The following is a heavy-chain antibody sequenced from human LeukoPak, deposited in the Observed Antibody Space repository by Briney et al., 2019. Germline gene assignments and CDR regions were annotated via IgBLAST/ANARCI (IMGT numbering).Heavy chain of an antibody. CDR1: GGSISSSSYY. CDR2: IYYSGST. V-gene: IGHV4-39*01. D-gene: IGHD6-19*01. CDR3: ASQVGWYTNWFDP. J-gene: IGHJ5*02. Sequence: SETLSLTCTVSGGSISSSSYYWGWIRQPPGKGLEWIGSIYYSGSTYYNPSLKSRVTLSADTSKHQFSLKVSSVTAADTAVYYCASQVGWYTNWFDPWGQGTLVTVSS.